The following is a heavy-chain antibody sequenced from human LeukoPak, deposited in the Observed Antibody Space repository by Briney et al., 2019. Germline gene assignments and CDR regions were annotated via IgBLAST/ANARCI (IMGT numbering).Heavy chain of an antibody. V-gene: IGHV4-30-2*01. D-gene: IGHD5-24*01. CDR3: ARRGDGYNYDAFDI. J-gene: IGHJ3*02. CDR2: IYHSGST. Sequence: PSQTLSLTCAVSGGSIDSGGYSWNWIRQPPGKGLEWIGYIYHSGSTYYIPSLKSRVTILVDRSKNQFSLKLSSVTAADTAVYYCARRGDGYNYDAFDIWGQGTMVTVSS. CDR1: GGSIDSGGYS.